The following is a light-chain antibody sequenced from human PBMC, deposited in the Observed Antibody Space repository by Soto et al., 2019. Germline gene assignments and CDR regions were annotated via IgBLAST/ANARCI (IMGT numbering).Light chain of an antibody. CDR1: SSDVGAYDY. Sequence: QSVLTKPASVSGAPGQSITIYCTGTSSDVGAYDYVSWYQHHPGKAPKLMIHEVSDRPSGISNRFSGSKSGNTASLTISGLHADDEADYCCSGYTSSTILYVSGTGTKVTV. CDR3: SGYTSSTILYV. V-gene: IGLV2-14*01. J-gene: IGLJ1*01. CDR2: EVS.